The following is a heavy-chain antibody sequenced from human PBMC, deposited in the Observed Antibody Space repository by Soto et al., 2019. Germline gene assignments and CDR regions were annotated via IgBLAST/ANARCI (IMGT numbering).Heavy chain of an antibody. CDR2: IIPILGIA. CDR1: GGTFSSYT. D-gene: IGHD2-2*02. Sequence: QVQLVQSGAEVKKPGSSVKVSCKASGGTFSSYTISWVRQAPGQGLEWMGRIIPILGIANYAQKFQGRVTITADKSTSTAYMELSSLRSEDTAMYYCARGGSVVVPAAIDYWGQGTLVTVSS. CDR3: ARGGSVVVPAAIDY. J-gene: IGHJ4*02. V-gene: IGHV1-69*02.